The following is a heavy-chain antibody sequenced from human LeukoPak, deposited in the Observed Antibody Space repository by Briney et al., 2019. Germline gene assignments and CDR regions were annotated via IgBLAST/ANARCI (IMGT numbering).Heavy chain of an antibody. Sequence: ASVKVSCKASGYTFTGYYMNWVRQAPGQGLEWMGWINPNSGRTNYAHNFQGRVTLTRDPSISTAYMELTGLTSNDTGVYYCARTREYSSTWFFPPFDPWGQGTLVTVSS. D-gene: IGHD6-13*01. CDR3: ARTREYSSTWFFPPFDP. CDR2: INPNSGRT. CDR1: GYTFTGYY. J-gene: IGHJ5*02. V-gene: IGHV1-2*02.